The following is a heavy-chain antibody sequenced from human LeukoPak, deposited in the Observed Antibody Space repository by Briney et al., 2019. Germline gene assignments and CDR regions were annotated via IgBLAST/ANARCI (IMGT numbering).Heavy chain of an antibody. Sequence: GSLRLSCAASGFTFSSYAMSWIRQPPGKGLEWIGSIYYSGSTYYNPSLKSRVTISVDTSKNQFSLKLSSVTAADTAVYYCASYPTEVGASSGDYYGMDVWGQGTTVTVSS. CDR3: ASYPTEVGASSGDYYGMDV. CDR1: GFTFSSYA. CDR2: IYYSGST. V-gene: IGHV4-39*01. D-gene: IGHD1-26*01. J-gene: IGHJ6*02.